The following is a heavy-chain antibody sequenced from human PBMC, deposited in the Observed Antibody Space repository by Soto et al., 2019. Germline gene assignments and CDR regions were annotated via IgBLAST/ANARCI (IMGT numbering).Heavy chain of an antibody. CDR3: AKDNDLDRDGPFDY. J-gene: IGHJ4*02. V-gene: IGHV3-9*01. CDR1: GFSFDDYG. Sequence: EVQLVESGGGSAQPGRSLRLSCAASGFSFDDYGMHWVRQGPGKGLEWVSGVSWNSGDIYYAYSVKGRFTISRDNANRSLYLQMNSRRTEDTALYYCAKDNDLDRDGPFDYWGQGILVTVSS. CDR2: VSWNSGDI. D-gene: IGHD2-2*03.